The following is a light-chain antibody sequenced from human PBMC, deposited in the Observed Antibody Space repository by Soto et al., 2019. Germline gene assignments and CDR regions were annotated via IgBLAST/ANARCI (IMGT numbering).Light chain of an antibody. CDR1: STDVGSYNL. Sequence: QSALTQPASVSGSPGQSITISCTGTSTDVGSYNLVSWYHQHPGKAPKLMIFEGSKRPSGVSNRFSGSKSGNTASLTISGRKAEDEADYYCCSYAGSLWVFGGGTKLTVL. V-gene: IGLV2-23*01. CDR3: CSYAGSLWV. J-gene: IGLJ3*02. CDR2: EGS.